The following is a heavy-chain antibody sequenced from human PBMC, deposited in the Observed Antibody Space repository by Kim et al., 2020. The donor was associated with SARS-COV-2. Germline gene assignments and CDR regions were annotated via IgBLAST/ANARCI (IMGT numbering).Heavy chain of an antibody. CDR3: ARGVTMVRGVRYFDY. Sequence: ASVKVSCKASGYTFTSYDINWVRQATGQGLEWMGWMNPNSGNTGYAQKFQGRVTMTRNTSISTAYMELSSLRSEDTAVYYCARGVTMVRGVRYFDYLGQGTLVTVSS. V-gene: IGHV1-8*01. D-gene: IGHD3-10*01. J-gene: IGHJ4*02. CDR2: MNPNSGNT. CDR1: GYTFTSYD.